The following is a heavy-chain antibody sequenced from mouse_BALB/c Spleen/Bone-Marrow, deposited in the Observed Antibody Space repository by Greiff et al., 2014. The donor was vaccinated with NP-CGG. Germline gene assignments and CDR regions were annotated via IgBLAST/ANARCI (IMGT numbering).Heavy chain of an antibody. CDR1: GYTFTNYW. CDR2: ISPSTGYT. CDR3: ARKGFAY. J-gene: IGHJ3*01. Sequence: QVQLQQSGAELAKPGALMKMSCKASGYTFTNYWVHWVKQRPGQGLEWIGYISPSTGYTEYNQKFKDKATLTADKSSSTAYMQLSSLTSEDSAVYYCARKGFAYGGRGTLVTVSA. V-gene: IGHV1-7*01.